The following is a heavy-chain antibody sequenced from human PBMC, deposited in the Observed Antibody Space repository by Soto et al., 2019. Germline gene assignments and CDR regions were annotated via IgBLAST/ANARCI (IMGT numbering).Heavy chain of an antibody. J-gene: IGHJ4*02. Sequence: SETLSLTCTVSGGSISGYYWSWIRQPPGQGLEWIGYIYYSGSTNYNPSLKSRVSISVDKSKNQFSLKLSSVTAGDTAVYFCARVQSGSYALYYFDYWGQGTLVTVSS. V-gene: IGHV4-59*01. D-gene: IGHD1-26*01. CDR2: IYYSGST. CDR3: ARVQSGSYALYYFDY. CDR1: GGSISGYY.